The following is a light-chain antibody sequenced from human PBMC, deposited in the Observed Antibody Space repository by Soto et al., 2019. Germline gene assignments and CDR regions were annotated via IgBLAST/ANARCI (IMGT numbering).Light chain of an antibody. CDR1: ESMSNC. V-gene: IGKV1-5*01. Sequence: IQMTQSPSTLSSSVGDRVTLTCRASESMSNCLAWYQQKPGKAPKLLISGASSLQSGVPSRFSGSASGTEFTLTISSLQPDDIATYYCQQCHRYLTFGQGTKVDIK. CDR2: GAS. CDR3: QQCHRYLT. J-gene: IGKJ1*01.